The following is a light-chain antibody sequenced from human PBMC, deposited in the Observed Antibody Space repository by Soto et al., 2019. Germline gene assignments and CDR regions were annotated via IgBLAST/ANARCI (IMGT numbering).Light chain of an antibody. J-gene: IGLJ1*01. CDR3: CSYTSSSTYV. CDR1: SSDFGTYNR. V-gene: IGLV2-18*02. CDR2: EVN. Sequence: QSVLTQPPSVSGSPGQSVTISCTGTSSDFGTYNRVSWYQQPPGTAPKLMIYEVNNRPSGVPDRFSGSKSGNTASLTISGLQAEDEADYYCCSYTSSSTYVFGTGTKLTVL.